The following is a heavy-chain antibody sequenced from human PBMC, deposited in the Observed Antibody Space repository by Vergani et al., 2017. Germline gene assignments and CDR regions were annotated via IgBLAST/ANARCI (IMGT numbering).Heavy chain of an antibody. Sequence: EVQLVESGGGLVQPGGSLRLSCAASGFTFSSYWMHWVRQAPGKGLVWVSRINSDGSSTSYADSVKGRFTISRDNAKNTLYLQMNSLRAEDTAVYYCARVPKTSGYYASEYYYYGMDVWGQGP. D-gene: IGHD3-22*01. V-gene: IGHV3-74*01. CDR2: INSDGSST. CDR1: GFTFSSYW. J-gene: IGHJ6*02. CDR3: ARVPKTSGYYASEYYYYGMDV.